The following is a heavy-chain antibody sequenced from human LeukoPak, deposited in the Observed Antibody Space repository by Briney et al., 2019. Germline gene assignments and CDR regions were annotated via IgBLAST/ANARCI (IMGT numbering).Heavy chain of an antibody. V-gene: IGHV3-21*01. CDR3: ARDKDRTSAGRCYLPDD. CDR2: INPSSSYI. CDR1: EFTFSSYN. Sequence: GGSLRLSCVASEFTFSSYNMNWVRQAPGKGLEWLSSINPSSSYINYADSVKGRFTISRDNAKNSVYLQMSSLRAVDTAVYYCARDKDRTSAGRCYLPDDWGQGPLVTVSS. D-gene: IGHD2-15*01. J-gene: IGHJ4*02.